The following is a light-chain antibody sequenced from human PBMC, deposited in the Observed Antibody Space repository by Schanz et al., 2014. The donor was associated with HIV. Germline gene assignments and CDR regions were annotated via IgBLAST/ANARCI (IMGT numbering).Light chain of an antibody. V-gene: IGLV2-8*01. CDR3: SSYTSSTWV. CDR1: SSDVGGYNY. CDR2: EVT. J-gene: IGLJ3*02. Sequence: QSALTQPPSASGSPGQSVTISCTGTSSDVGGYNYVSWYQLRPGKAPQLMIYEVTKRPSGVPDRFSGSKSGNTASLTISGLQAEDEAHYFCSSYTSSTWVFGGGTKVTVL.